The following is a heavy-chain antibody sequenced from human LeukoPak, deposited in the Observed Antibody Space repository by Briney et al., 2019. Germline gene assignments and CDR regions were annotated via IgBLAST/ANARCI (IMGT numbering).Heavy chain of an antibody. Sequence: GGSLSLSCAASGFTFRNYWMTWVRQAPGKGLEWVANIKQDGSEKNYVDSVKGRFTISRDNAKNSLFLQMNSLRAEDTAVYYCARHSNGWSEGTYWGQGTLVTVTS. CDR2: IKQDGSEK. CDR3: ARHSNGWSEGTY. J-gene: IGHJ4*02. D-gene: IGHD6-19*01. V-gene: IGHV3-7*03. CDR1: GFTFRNYW.